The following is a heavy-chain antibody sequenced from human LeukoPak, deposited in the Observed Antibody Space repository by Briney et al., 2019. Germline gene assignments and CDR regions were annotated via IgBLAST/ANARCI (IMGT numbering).Heavy chain of an antibody. V-gene: IGHV3-23*01. Sequence: GGSLRLSCAASGFTFSSYAMSWVRQAPGKGLKWVSAISGSGCSTYYADSVKGRFTISRDNSKNTLYLQMNSLRAEDTAVYYCAKDPTIFGVVIPNWFDPWGQGTLVTVSS. CDR2: ISGSGCST. J-gene: IGHJ5*02. CDR1: GFTFSSYA. CDR3: AKDPTIFGVVIPNWFDP. D-gene: IGHD3-3*01.